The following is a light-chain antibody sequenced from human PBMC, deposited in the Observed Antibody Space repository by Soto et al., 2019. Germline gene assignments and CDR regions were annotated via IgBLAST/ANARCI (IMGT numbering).Light chain of an antibody. J-gene: IGKJ3*01. CDR1: QDISNY. V-gene: IGKV1-33*01. Sequence: DIQMTQSPSSLSASVGDRVTITCQASQDISNYLNWYQQKPGKAPKLRIYDASNLETGVPSRFSGSGSGTDFTFTISRLQPEDIATYYCQQYDNLPFTVGPGTKVDI. CDR3: QQYDNLPFT. CDR2: DAS.